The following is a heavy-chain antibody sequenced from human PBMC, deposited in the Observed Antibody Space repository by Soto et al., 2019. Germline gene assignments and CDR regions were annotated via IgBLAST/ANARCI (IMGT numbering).Heavy chain of an antibody. V-gene: IGHV5-51*01. J-gene: IGHJ4*02. CDR2: IYPGDSDT. CDR1: GYSFTSYW. Sequence: PGESLKISCKGSGYSFTSYWIGWVRQMPGKGLEWMGIIYPGDSDTRYSPSFQGQVTISADKSISTAYLQWSSLKASDTAMYYCARAAFVDRTSRFGESHPDYWGQGTLVTVSS. D-gene: IGHD3-10*01. CDR3: ARAAFVDRTSRFGESHPDY.